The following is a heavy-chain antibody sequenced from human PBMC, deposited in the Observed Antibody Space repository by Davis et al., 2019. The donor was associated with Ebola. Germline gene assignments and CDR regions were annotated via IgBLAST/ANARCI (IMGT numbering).Heavy chain of an antibody. V-gene: IGHV1-58*01. CDR2: IVVGSGNT. CDR3: AADPHYYYYYGMDV. Sequence: SVKVSCKASGFTFTSSAVQWVRQARGQRLERIGWIVVGSGNTNYAQKFQERVTITRDMSISTAYMELSSLRSEDTAVYYCAADPHYYYYYGMDVWGQGTTVTVSS. J-gene: IGHJ6*02. CDR1: GFTFTSSA.